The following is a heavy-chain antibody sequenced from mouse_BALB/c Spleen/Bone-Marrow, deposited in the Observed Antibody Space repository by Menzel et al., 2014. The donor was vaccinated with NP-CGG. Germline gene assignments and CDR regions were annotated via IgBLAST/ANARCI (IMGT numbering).Heavy chain of an antibody. J-gene: IGHJ2*01. CDR2: IDPANGNT. V-gene: IGHV14-3*02. CDR3: ALYYDYDVGY. CDR1: GFNIKDTY. Sequence: VQLKQSGAELVKPGASVKLSCTASGFNIKDTYMHWVKQRPEQGLEWIGGIDPANGNTEYDPKFQGKATITADTSSNTAYLQLSSLTSEDTAVYYCALYYDYDVGYWGQGTTLTVSS. D-gene: IGHD2-4*01.